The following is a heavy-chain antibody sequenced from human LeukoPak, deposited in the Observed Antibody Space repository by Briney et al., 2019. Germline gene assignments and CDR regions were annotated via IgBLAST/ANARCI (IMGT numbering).Heavy chain of an antibody. CDR1: GGSISSYY. D-gene: IGHD5-24*01. V-gene: IGHV4-59*01. CDR3: ARGSRDGYLPTRYFDL. J-gene: IGHJ2*01. CDR2: IYYSGST. Sequence: SETLSLTCTVSGGSISSYYWSWIRQPPGKGLEWIGYIYYSGSTNYNPSLKSRVTISVDTSKNQFSLKLSSVTAADTAVYYCARGSRDGYLPTRYFDLWGCGTLVTVSS.